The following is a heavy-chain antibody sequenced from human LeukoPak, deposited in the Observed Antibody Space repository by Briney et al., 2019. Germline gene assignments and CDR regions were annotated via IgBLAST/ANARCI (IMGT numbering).Heavy chain of an antibody. D-gene: IGHD1-1*01. Sequence: PFETLSLTCAVSGGSISSNNWWGWVRQPPGKGLEWIGEIYHSGSPNYNPSLKSRVTISVDKSRNHFSLNLSSVTAADTAAYYCARVNINNWHSCDYWGQGTLVTVSS. CDR1: GGSISSNNW. J-gene: IGHJ4*02. V-gene: IGHV4-4*02. CDR2: IYHSGSP. CDR3: ARVNINNWHSCDY.